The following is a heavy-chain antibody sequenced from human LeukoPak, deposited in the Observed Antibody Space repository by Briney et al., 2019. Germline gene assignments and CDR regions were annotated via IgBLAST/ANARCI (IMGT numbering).Heavy chain of an antibody. J-gene: IGHJ4*02. Sequence: SETLSLTCTVSGGSISSGSYYWSWIRQPAGKGLEWIGRIFASGSSNYNPSPKSRVTISVDTSQNQFSLKLTSVTAADTAVYYCARDSRGGYYYFDYWGQGTLVTVSS. CDR2: IFASGSS. V-gene: IGHV4-61*02. CDR3: ARDSRGGYYYFDY. CDR1: GGSISSGSYY. D-gene: IGHD5-12*01.